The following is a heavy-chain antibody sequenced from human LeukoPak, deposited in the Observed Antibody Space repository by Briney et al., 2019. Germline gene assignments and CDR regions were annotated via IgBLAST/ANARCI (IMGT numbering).Heavy chain of an antibody. CDR1: GYSFTSYW. J-gene: IGHJ4*02. Sequence: GESLKISCKGSGYSFTSYWIGWVRQMPGKGLEWMGIINPGDSDTRYSPSFRDHVTISADESISTAYLQWSSLEASDTAIYYCARQGSSWYSIDYWGQGTLVTVSS. CDR3: ARQGSSWYSIDY. D-gene: IGHD6-13*01. CDR2: INPGDSDT. V-gene: IGHV5-51*01.